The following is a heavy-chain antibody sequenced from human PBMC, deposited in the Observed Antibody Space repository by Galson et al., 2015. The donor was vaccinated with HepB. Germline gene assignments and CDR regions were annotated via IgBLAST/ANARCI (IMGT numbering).Heavy chain of an antibody. CDR3: ARGACSGASCSLDS. D-gene: IGHD2-15*01. CDR1: GFMFSYYG. CDR2: IWYDGSNT. V-gene: IGHV3-33*01. Sequence: SLRLSCAASGFMFSYYGMHWVRQAPGKGLEWVAVIWYDGSNTYYRDSVKGRFTVSRDNSKSTVYLQMNSLRVEDTAVYYCARGACSGASCSLDSWGQGTLVTVSS. J-gene: IGHJ4*02.